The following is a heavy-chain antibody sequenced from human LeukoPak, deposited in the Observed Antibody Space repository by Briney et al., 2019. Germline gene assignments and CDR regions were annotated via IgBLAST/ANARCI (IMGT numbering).Heavy chain of an antibody. CDR1: GGSISSSSYY. Sequence: ASETLSLTRTVSGGSISSSSYYWGWIRQPPGKGLEWIGSIYYSGSTYYNPSLKSRVTISVDTSKNQFSLKLSSVTAADTAVYYCARQYSSSWNYWGQGTLVTVSS. CDR3: ARQYSSSWNY. V-gene: IGHV4-39*01. D-gene: IGHD6-13*01. J-gene: IGHJ4*02. CDR2: IYYSGST.